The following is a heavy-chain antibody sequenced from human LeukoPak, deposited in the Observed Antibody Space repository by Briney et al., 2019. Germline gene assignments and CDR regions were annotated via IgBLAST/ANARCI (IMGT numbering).Heavy chain of an antibody. D-gene: IGHD6-19*01. Sequence: GGSLRLSCAASGVTFSSYWMSWVRQAPGKGLEWGTKIKQDGSEKNYVDSAKGRFTISRDNDKNLLYMQMNSLRAEDTAVYYCARSFSSGWYEYCPDYWGQGTLVTVSS. CDR2: IKQDGSEK. J-gene: IGHJ4*02. CDR1: GVTFSSYW. V-gene: IGHV3-7*01. CDR3: ARSFSSGWYEYCPDY.